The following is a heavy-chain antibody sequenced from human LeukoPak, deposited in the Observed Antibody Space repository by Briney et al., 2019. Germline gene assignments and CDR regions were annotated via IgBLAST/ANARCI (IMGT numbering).Heavy chain of an antibody. D-gene: IGHD3-22*01. J-gene: IGHJ4*02. CDR2: ISYDGSNK. V-gene: IGHV3-30-3*01. CDR1: GFTFSRYA. CDR3: ASLYDTSGYHYFDF. Sequence: PGRSLRLSCAASGFTFSRYAMHWVRQAPGKGLEWVAVISYDGSNKYYADSVKGRFTISRDSSKNTLYLQMNSLRAEDTAVYYCASLYDTSGYHYFDFRGQGTLVTVSS.